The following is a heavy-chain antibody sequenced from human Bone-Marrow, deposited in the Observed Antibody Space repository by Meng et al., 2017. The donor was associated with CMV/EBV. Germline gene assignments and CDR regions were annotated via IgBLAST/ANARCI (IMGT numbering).Heavy chain of an antibody. V-gene: IGHV1-2*02. CDR1: GYTFTGYD. CDR2: INPNSGGT. Sequence: ASVKVSCKASGYTFTGYDMHWVRQAPGQGLEWMGWINPNSGGTNYAQKFQGRVTMTRDTSISTAYMELSRLRSDDTAVYYCARDSPYNWNKYERYDLDYWGQGTLVTGSS. D-gene: IGHD1/OR15-1a*01. J-gene: IGHJ4*02. CDR3: ARDSPYNWNKYERYDLDY.